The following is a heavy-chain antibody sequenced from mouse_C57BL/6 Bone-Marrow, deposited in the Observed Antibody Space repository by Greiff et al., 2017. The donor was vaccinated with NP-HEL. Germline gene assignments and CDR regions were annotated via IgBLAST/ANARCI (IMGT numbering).Heavy chain of an antibody. CDR1: GYSITSGYY. CDR2: ISYDGSN. CDR3: ARGDYGSSLYYFDY. J-gene: IGHJ2*01. Sequence: EVKVEESGPGLVKPSQSLSLTCSVTGYSITSGYYWNWIRQFPGNKLEWMGYISYDGSNNYNPSLKNRISITRDTSKNQFFLKLNSVTTEDTATYYCARGDYGSSLYYFDYWGQGTTLTVSS. V-gene: IGHV3-6*01. D-gene: IGHD1-1*01.